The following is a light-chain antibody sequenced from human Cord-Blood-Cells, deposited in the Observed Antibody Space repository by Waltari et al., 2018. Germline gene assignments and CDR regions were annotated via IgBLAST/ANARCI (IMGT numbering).Light chain of an antibody. V-gene: IGLV2-11*01. CDR3: CSYAGSYTWV. Sequence: HSALTQPRAVSGSPGQSVTISCTGTSSDVGGYNYVSWYQQHPGKAPKLMIYDVSKRPSGVPDRFSGSKSGNTASLTISGLQAEDEAEYYCCSYAGSYTWVFGGGTKLTVL. J-gene: IGLJ3*02. CDR1: SSDVGGYNY. CDR2: DVS.